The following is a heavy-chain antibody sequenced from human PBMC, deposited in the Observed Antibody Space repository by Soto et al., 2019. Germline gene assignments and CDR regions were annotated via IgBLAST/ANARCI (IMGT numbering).Heavy chain of an antibody. CDR2: IHPGESDT. CDR1: GYSFTTYW. CDR3: ARHEATYYNFYGMDV. J-gene: IGHJ6*02. V-gene: IGHV5-51*01. Sequence: EEQLVQSGAEVKKPGESLKISCKSYGYSFTTYWIAWVRQMPGKGLEWMRSIHPGESDTRYSPSFQGQVTISADRSITTAYLQWSSLKASDTAMYYCARHEATYYNFYGMDVWGQGTTVTVSS.